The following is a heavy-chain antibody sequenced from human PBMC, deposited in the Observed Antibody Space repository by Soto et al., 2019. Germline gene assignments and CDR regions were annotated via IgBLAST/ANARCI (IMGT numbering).Heavy chain of an antibody. V-gene: IGHV3-9*01. Sequence: EVQLVESGGGLVQPGRSLRLSCAASGFTFDDYAMHWVRQAPGKGLEWVSGISWNSGSIGYADSVKGRFTISRDNAKNSLYLQMNSLSAEDTALYYCAKDIRRAAAGRGSAFDYWGQGTLVTVSS. CDR2: ISWNSGSI. CDR1: GFTFDDYA. CDR3: AKDIRRAAAGRGSAFDY. D-gene: IGHD6-13*01. J-gene: IGHJ4*02.